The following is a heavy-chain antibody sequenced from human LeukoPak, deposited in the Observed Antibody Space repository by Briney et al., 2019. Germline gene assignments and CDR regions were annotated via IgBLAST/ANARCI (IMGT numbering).Heavy chain of an antibody. J-gene: IGHJ5*02. CDR1: GDSINNYY. Sequence: SETLSLICNVPGDSINNYYWSWVRQPPGKGLEWIGYIYYSGSTNYNPTLKSRVTISRDPSKKQVALKLTAVTAADTAVYYCARGSNWLDPWGQGTLVTVSS. D-gene: IGHD6-6*01. CDR2: IYYSGST. CDR3: ARGSNWLDP. V-gene: IGHV4-59*01.